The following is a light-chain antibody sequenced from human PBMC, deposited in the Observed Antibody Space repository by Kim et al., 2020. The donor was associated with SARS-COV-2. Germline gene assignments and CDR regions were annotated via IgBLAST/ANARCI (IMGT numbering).Light chain of an antibody. CDR3: QKYNSAPWT. Sequence: ACGGDRVTITCRASHGINAYLAWYQQKPGKVPKLLIYGASALHSGVPSRFSGSGSGTDFTLTISSLQPEDVATYYCQKYNSAPWTFGQGTKVDIK. CDR2: GAS. J-gene: IGKJ1*01. V-gene: IGKV1-27*01. CDR1: HGINAY.